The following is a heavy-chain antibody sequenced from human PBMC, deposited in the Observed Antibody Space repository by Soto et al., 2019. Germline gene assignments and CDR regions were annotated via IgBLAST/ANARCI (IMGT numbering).Heavy chain of an antibody. D-gene: IGHD3-22*01. V-gene: IGHV3-30-3*01. J-gene: IGHJ3*02. CDR2: ISYDGSNK. Sequence: QVQLVESGGGVVQPGRSLRLSCAASGFTFSSYAMHWVRQAPGKGLEWVAVISYDGSNKYYADSVKGRFTISRDNSKNTLYLQMNSPRAEDTAVYYCARVEGYYDSSGYRGAFDIWGQGTMVTVSS. CDR1: GFTFSSYA. CDR3: ARVEGYYDSSGYRGAFDI.